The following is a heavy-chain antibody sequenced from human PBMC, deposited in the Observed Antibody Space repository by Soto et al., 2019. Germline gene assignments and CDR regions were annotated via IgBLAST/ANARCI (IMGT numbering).Heavy chain of an antibody. Sequence: PSETLSLTCTVSGGSISSYYCSWIRQPPGKGLEWIGYIYYSGSTNYNPSLESRVTISVGTSKNSLYLQMNSLRAEDTALYYCAKGISSSWYRFDYWGQGTLVTVSS. CDR2: IYYSGST. D-gene: IGHD6-13*01. CDR3: AKGISSSWYRFDY. CDR1: GGSISSYY. V-gene: IGHV4-59*01. J-gene: IGHJ4*02.